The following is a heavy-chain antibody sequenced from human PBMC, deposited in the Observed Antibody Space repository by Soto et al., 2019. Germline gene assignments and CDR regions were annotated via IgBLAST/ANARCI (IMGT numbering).Heavy chain of an antibody. D-gene: IGHD3-22*01. CDR3: ARAGDYYDSSGYFLYRFAPLDY. CDR2: IIPIFGTA. CDR1: GGTFSSYA. Sequence: QVQLVQSGAEVKKPGSSVKVSCKASGGTFSSYAISWVRQAPGQGLEWMGGIIPIFGTANYAQKFQGRVTITADESTSTAYMELSSLRSEDTAVYYCARAGDYYDSSGYFLYRFAPLDYWGQGTLVTVSS. V-gene: IGHV1-69*01. J-gene: IGHJ4*02.